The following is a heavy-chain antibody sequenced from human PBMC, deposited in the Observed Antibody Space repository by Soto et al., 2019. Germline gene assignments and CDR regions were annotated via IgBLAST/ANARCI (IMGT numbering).Heavy chain of an antibody. D-gene: IGHD3-10*01. Sequence: QVQLVQSGAEVKKPGASVKVSCKASGYTFTSYGISWVRQAPGQGLEWMGWISAYNGNTNYAQKLQGRVTMTTDTXXSTAYMELRSLRSADTAVYYCARRPSVRGVTDFDYWGQGTLVTVSS. V-gene: IGHV1-18*01. CDR3: ARRPSVRGVTDFDY. CDR1: GYTFTSYG. J-gene: IGHJ4*02. CDR2: ISAYNGNT.